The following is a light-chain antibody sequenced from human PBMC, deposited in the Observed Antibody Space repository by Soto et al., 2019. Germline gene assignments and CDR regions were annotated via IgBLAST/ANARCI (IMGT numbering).Light chain of an antibody. CDR3: QQRRNWPLT. V-gene: IGKV3-11*01. CDR1: QRVSTY. CDR2: DAS. Sequence: EIVLTQSPATLSLSPGERATLSCRASQRVSTYLAWYQQKPGQAPRLLIYDASNRATGIPARFSGSGSGTDFTLTISSLEPEDFAVYYCQQRRNWPLTFGGGTKVEIK. J-gene: IGKJ4*01.